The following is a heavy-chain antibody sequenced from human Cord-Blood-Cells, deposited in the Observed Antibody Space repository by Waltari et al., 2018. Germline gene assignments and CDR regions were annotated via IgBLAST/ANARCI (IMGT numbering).Heavy chain of an antibody. CDR3: AREVGALVRFAFDI. CDR2: IIPIFGTA. J-gene: IGHJ3*02. CDR1: GGTFSSYA. D-gene: IGHD1-26*01. Sequence: QVQLMQSGAEVKKPGSSVKVSCKASGGTFSSYATSWVRQAPGQGLEWMGGIIPIFGTANYAQKFQGRVTITADESTSTAYMELSSLRSEDTAVYYCAREVGALVRFAFDIWGQGTMVTVSS. V-gene: IGHV1-69*01.